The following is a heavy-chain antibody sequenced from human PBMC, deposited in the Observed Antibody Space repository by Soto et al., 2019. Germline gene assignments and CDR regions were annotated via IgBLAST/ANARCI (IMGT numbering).Heavy chain of an antibody. CDR1: GFTFSSYW. CDR3: ARDSPDTTYYDILTGYSWRQNAFDI. CDR2: IKQDGSEK. V-gene: IGHV3-7*01. Sequence: EGSLRLSCAASGFTFSSYWMSWVRQAPGKGLEWVANIKQDGSEKYYVDSVKGRFTISRDNANNSLYLQMNSLRAEDTAVYYCARDSPDTTYYDILTGYSWRQNAFDICGKGTMFTVAS. D-gene: IGHD3-9*01. J-gene: IGHJ3*02.